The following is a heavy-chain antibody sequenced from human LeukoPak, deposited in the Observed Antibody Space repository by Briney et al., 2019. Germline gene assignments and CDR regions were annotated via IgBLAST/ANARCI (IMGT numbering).Heavy chain of an antibody. CDR3: AREAVAGLGRVDY. CDR1: GGSISSDY. D-gene: IGHD6-19*01. J-gene: IGHJ4*02. V-gene: IGHV4-59*01. CDR2: ISYSGHT. Sequence: SETLSLTCTVSGGSISSDYWSWIRQPPGKGLELIGYISYSGHTNYNPSLKSRVTISVDTSKNQFSLKLSSVTAADTAVYYCAREAVAGLGRVDYWGQGTLVTVSS.